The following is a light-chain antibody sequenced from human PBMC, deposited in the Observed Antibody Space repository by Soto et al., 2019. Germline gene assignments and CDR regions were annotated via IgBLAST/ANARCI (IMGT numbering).Light chain of an antibody. V-gene: IGKV1-6*01. CDR3: LQDYDYPRT. CDR1: QGIRTE. Sequence: ATQMTQSPSSLSASVGDRVTIACRASQGIRTELGWYQQKAGEAPKLLIYAASTLQSGVPPRFSGSGSGTDFTLTISTLQPEDFATYYCLQDYDYPRTFCQGTKVEMK. J-gene: IGKJ1*01. CDR2: AAS.